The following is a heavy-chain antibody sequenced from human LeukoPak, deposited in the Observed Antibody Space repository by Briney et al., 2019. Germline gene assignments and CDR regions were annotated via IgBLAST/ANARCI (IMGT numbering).Heavy chain of an antibody. J-gene: IGHJ4*02. CDR2: IYHSGSA. CDR3: ARELAVTGTIDY. Sequence: SETLSLTCAVSGDPISSSNWWSWVRQPPGKGLEWIGEIYHSGSANYNPSLRSRVTISVDKSKNQFSLKLSSVTAADTAVYYCARELAVTGTIDYWGQGTLVTVSS. CDR1: GDPISSSNW. V-gene: IGHV4-4*02. D-gene: IGHD6-19*01.